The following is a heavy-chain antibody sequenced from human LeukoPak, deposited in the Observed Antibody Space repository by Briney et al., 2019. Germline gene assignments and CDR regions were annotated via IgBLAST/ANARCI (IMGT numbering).Heavy chain of an antibody. Sequence: GGSLRLSCAASGFTFSTYDLSWVRQAPGKGLEWVSAITVGGRDTYYADSVKGRFTISRDDSNNTLYLQMSSLRAEDTAVYYCARDGSGSGDYWGQGTLVTVSS. D-gene: IGHD2-15*01. CDR1: GFTFSTYD. CDR3: ARDGSGSGDY. J-gene: IGHJ4*02. V-gene: IGHV3-23*01. CDR2: ITVGGRDT.